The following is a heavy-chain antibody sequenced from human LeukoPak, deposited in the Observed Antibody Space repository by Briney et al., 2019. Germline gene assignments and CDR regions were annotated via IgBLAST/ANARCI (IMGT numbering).Heavy chain of an antibody. CDR3: ARAEALKFRDFDY. J-gene: IGHJ4*02. V-gene: IGHV3-21*01. CDR1: GFSFSSYV. CDR2: ITSSGSYI. Sequence: PGGSLRLSCVASGFSFSSYVMNWVRQAPGKGLEWVSSITSSGSYIYYADSVKGRFTISRDNARNSLYLQMNSLRAEDTAIYYCARAEALKFRDFDYWGQGTLVTVSS.